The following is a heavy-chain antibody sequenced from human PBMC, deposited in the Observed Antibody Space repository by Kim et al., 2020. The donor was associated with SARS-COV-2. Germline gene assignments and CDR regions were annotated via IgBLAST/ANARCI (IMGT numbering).Heavy chain of an antibody. V-gene: IGHV4-39*07. D-gene: IGHD6-19*01. CDR3: ARVRSSGWYWFDP. CDR2: IYYSGST. CDR1: GGSISSSSYY. J-gene: IGHJ5*02. Sequence: SETLSLTCTVSGGSISSSSYYWGWIRQPPGKGLEWIGSIYYSGSTYYNPSLKSRVTISVDTSKNQFSLKLSSVTAADTAVYYCARVRSSGWYWFDPWGQG.